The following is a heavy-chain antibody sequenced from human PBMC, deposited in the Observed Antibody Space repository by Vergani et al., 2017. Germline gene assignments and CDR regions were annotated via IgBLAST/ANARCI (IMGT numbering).Heavy chain of an antibody. J-gene: IGHJ6*02. V-gene: IGHV4-38-2*01. CDR3: ARHRGDYDRGGMDV. D-gene: IGHD4-17*01. Sequence: QVQLQESGPGLVKPSETLSLTCAVSGYSISSGYYWGWIRQPPGKGLEWIGNIYHTGSAYYNPSLKSRVTISVDTSKNQFSLKLSSVTAAATAVYYCARHRGDYDRGGMDVWGQGTTVTVSS. CDR2: IYHTGSA. CDR1: GYSISSGYY.